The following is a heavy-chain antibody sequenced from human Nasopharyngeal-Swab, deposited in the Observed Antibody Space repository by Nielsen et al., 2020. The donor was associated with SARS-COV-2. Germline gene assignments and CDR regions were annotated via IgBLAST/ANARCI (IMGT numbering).Heavy chain of an antibody. V-gene: IGHV4-59*01. Sequence: WIRQPPGKGLEWIGHIYYSGSTNYNPSLKSRVIISLDTSKIQLSLKLSSVTAADTAVYYCARDSDFWSGYYTRYFDLWGRGTLVTVSS. CDR2: IYYSGST. CDR3: ARDSDFWSGYYTRYFDL. D-gene: IGHD3-3*01. J-gene: IGHJ2*01.